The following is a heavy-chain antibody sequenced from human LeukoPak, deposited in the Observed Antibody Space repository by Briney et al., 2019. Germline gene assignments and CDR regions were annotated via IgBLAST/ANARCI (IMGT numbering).Heavy chain of an antibody. V-gene: IGHV4-59*11. CDR3: ARDQSYDYVWGSYRWFDP. D-gene: IGHD3-16*02. CDR1: GGSISSHY. J-gene: IGHJ5*02. CDR2: IYYSEST. Sequence: SETLSLTCTVSGGSISSHYWSWIRQPPGKGLEWIGYIYYSESTNYNPSLKSRVTISVDTSKNQFSLKLSSVTAADTAVYYCARDQSYDYVWGSYRWFDPWGQGTLVTVSS.